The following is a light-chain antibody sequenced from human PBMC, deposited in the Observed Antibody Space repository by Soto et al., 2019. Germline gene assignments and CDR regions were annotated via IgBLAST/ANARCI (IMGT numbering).Light chain of an antibody. CDR1: SSDVGGYNY. J-gene: IGLJ2*01. CDR2: DVS. Sequence: QSALTQHASVSGSPGQSITISCTGTSSDVGGYNYVSWYQQRPGKAPKLMIYDVSNRPSGVSNRFSGSKSGNTASLTISGLQAEDEADYYCSSYTSSSTPVVFGGGTKVTVL. CDR3: SSYTSSSTPVV. V-gene: IGLV2-14*01.